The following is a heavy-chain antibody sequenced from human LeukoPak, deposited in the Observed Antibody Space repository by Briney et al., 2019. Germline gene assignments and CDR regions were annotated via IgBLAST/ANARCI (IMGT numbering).Heavy chain of an antibody. V-gene: IGHV3-23*01. Sequence: GGSLRLSCAASGLTFSSYAVSWVRQAPGKGLEWVSAISGSGGSTYYADSVKGRFTISRDNSKNTLYLQMNSLRAEDTAVYYCAKDYSHDYGDYPFDYWGQGTLVTVSS. CDR2: ISGSGGST. D-gene: IGHD4-17*01. CDR1: GLTFSSYA. CDR3: AKDYSHDYGDYPFDY. J-gene: IGHJ4*02.